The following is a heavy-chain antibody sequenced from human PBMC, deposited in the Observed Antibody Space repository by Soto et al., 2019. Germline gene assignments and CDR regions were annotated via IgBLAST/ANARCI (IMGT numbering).Heavy chain of an antibody. D-gene: IGHD6-25*01. CDR1: GFTFSSYS. Sequence: LRLSCAASGFTFSSYSMNWVRQAPGKGLEWVSSISSSSSYIYYADSVKGRFTISRDNAKNSLYLQMNSLRAEDTAVYYCAREPSSGYYGMDVWGQGTTVTVSS. V-gene: IGHV3-21*01. CDR2: ISSSSSYI. J-gene: IGHJ6*02. CDR3: AREPSSGYYGMDV.